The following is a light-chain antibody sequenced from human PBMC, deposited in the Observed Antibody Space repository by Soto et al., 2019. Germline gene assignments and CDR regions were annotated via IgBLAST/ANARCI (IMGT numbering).Light chain of an antibody. CDR1: SSNIEIDT. CDR3: AAWDDSLKGYV. J-gene: IGLJ1*01. CDR2: NGN. V-gene: IGLV1-44*01. Sequence: QSVLTQPPSASGTPGQRVTISCSGSSSNIEIDTVSWCQQIPGTAPKLLIYNGNQRPSGVPDRFSGSESGTSASLAISGLQSEDEAGYYCAAWDDSLKGYVFGTGTKLTVL.